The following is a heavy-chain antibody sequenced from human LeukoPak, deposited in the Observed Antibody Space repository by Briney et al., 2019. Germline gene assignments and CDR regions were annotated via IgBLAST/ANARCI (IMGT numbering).Heavy chain of an antibody. D-gene: IGHD3-10*01. Sequence: PSETLSLTCTVSGGSISSGGYYWSWIRQHPGKGLEWIGYIYYSGSTYYNPSLKSRVTISVDTFKNQFSLKLSSVTAADTAVYYCARIQVTIGRYGMDVWGQGTTVTVSS. CDR2: IYYSGST. CDR3: ARIQVTIGRYGMDV. CDR1: GGSISSGGYY. V-gene: IGHV4-31*03. J-gene: IGHJ6*02.